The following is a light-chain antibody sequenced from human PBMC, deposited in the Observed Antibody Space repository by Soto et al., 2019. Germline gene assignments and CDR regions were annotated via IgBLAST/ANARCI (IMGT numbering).Light chain of an antibody. CDR1: QSVSSSY. J-gene: IGKJ1*01. V-gene: IGKV3-20*01. Sequence: EIVLTQSPGTLSLSPGERATLSCRASQSVSSSYLAWYQQKPGQALRLLIYGTASRANGVPERFSGSGSGTDFTLTISRLEPEEFAVYYCQQYDTSPPWTFGQGTKVDIK. CDR2: GTA. CDR3: QQYDTSPPWT.